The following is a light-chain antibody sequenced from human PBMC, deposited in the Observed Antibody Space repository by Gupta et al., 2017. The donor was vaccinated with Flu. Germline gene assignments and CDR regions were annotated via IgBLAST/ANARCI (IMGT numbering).Light chain of an antibody. J-gene: IGLJ2*01. CDR1: KLGDRY. CDR2: QDD. CDR3: QAWDSSAVL. Sequence: SFELTQPISLFVSPGQTVSITCSGDKLGDRYACWYQQKTGQSPVLVIYQDDKRPSGIPERFSGSISGNTATLTISGTQPMDEANYYCQAWDSSAVLFGGGTKLTVL. V-gene: IGLV3-1*01.